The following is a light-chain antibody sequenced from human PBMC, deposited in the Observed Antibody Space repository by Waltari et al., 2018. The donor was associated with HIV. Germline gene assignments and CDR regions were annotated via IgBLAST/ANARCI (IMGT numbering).Light chain of an antibody. J-gene: IGKJ1*01. CDR2: WAS. V-gene: IGKV4-1*01. CDR3: QQYLSPPPT. CDR1: HSVFYRPNNKNY. Sequence: DVVMTQSPDSLAVSLGERATINCKSTHSVFYRPNNKNYIAWYQQRPGQAPKLLISWASARESGVSDRFSGSGSGTNFTLTITSLKTEDVAIYFCQQYLSPPPTFDQGTKVQIK.